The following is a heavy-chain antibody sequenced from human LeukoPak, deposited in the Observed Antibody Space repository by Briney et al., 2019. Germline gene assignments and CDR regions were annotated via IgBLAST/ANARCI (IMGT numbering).Heavy chain of an antibody. J-gene: IGHJ4*02. CDR2: IHHSGGT. CDR3: ARDLSGASDSLWSAYPPRNYFDN. Sequence: SETLSLTCDVSEYSMRSGYYWGWIRQTPGKGLEWIGSIHHSGGTYYTPSLRSRVTISRDTSKNQFSLNVRSVTAADTGVYYCARDLSGASDSLWSAYPPRNYFDNWGQGLLVIVSS. V-gene: IGHV4-38-2*02. CDR1: EYSMRSGYY. D-gene: IGHD3-3*01.